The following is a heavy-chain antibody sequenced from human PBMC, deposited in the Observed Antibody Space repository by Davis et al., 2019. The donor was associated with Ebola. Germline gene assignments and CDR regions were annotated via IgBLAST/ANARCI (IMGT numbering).Heavy chain of an antibody. D-gene: IGHD3-22*01. CDR2: IWYDGSNK. CDR1: GFTFSSYG. CDR3: ARGAYYYDSSGYTGAFDI. J-gene: IGHJ3*02. V-gene: IGHV3-33*01. Sequence: GESLKISCAASGFTFSSYGMHWVRQAPGKGLEWVAVIWYDGSNKYYADSVKGRFTISRDNSKNTLYLQMNSLRAEDTAVYYCARGAYYYDSSGYTGAFDIWGQGTMVTVSS.